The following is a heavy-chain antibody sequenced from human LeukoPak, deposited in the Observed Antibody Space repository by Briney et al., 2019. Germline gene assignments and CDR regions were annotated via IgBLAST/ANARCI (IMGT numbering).Heavy chain of an antibody. CDR2: ISAYNGDT. D-gene: IGHD3-10*01. CDR1: GYTFTSYG. J-gene: IGHJ4*02. V-gene: IGHV1-18*01. Sequence: ASVKVSCKASGYTFTSYGISWVRQAPGQGLEWMGWISAYNGDTNYAQKFQGRVTLTTDTSTSTAYMELRSLRSDDTAVYYCARDGSGVWFDYWGQGTLVTVSS. CDR3: ARDGSGVWFDY.